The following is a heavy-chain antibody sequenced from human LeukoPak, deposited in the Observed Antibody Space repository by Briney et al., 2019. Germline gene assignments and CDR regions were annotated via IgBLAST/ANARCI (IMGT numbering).Heavy chain of an antibody. CDR1: GFTFSTYW. CDR2: IKQDGTEK. CDR3: SNSRASRWFDY. V-gene: IGHV3-7*01. J-gene: IGHJ4*02. Sequence: GGSLRLSCAPSGFTFSTYWMTWVRQAPGKGLEWVATIKQDGTEKYYVDSVKGRFTISRDYAKKSVFLQMHSLRAEDTAVYYCSNSRASRWFDYWGQGTLVTVSS. D-gene: IGHD6-13*01.